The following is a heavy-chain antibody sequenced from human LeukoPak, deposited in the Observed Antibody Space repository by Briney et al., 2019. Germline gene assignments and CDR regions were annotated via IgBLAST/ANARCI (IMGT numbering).Heavy chain of an antibody. CDR3: AKGYCSSTSCSYFDY. CDR1: GLTFDDYA. V-gene: IGHV3-9*01. D-gene: IGHD2-2*01. CDR2: ISWNSGSI. J-gene: IGHJ4*02. Sequence: GRSLRLSCAASGLTFDDYAMHWVRQAPGKGLEWVSGISWNSGSIGYADSVKGRFTISRDNAKNSLYLQMNSLRAEDTALYYCAKGYCSSTSCSYFDYWGQGTLVTVSS.